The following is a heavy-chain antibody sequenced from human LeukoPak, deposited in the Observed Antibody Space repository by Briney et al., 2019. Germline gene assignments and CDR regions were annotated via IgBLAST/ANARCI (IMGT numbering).Heavy chain of an antibody. CDR2: ISRSATTI. J-gene: IGHJ4*02. CDR3: AKNGHGSGSYYPRTKYYFDY. Sequence: GGSLRLSCAASGFTFSSYSMNWVRQAPGKGLEWVSFISRSATTIYYADFVKGRFTISRDNSKNTLYLQMNSLRAEDTAVYYCAKNGHGSGSYYPRTKYYFDYWGQGTLVTVSS. V-gene: IGHV3-48*01. CDR1: GFTFSSYS. D-gene: IGHD3-10*01.